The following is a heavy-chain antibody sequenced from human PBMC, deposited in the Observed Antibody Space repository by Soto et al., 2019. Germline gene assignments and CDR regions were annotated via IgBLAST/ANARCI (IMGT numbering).Heavy chain of an antibody. V-gene: IGHV3-30*18. CDR1: GFTFSSYG. CDR2: ISYDGSNK. J-gene: IGHJ4*02. CDR3: AKVLDIVVVVAATLDY. Sequence: GGSLRLSCAASGFTFSSYGMHWVRQAPGKGLEWVAVISYDGSNKYYADSVKGRFTISRDNSKNTLYLQMNSLRAEDTAVYYGAKVLDIVVVVAATLDYWGQGTLVTVSS. D-gene: IGHD2-15*01.